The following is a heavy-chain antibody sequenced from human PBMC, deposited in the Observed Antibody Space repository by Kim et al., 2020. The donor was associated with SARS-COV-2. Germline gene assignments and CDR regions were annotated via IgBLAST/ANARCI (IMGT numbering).Heavy chain of an antibody. Sequence: SETLSLTCTVSGGSISSGGYYWSWIRQHPGKGLEWIGYIYYSGSTYYNPSLKSRVTISVDTSKNQFSLKLSSVTAADTAVYYCARDQRGYSYGNYYYYYGMDVWGQGTTVTVSS. J-gene: IGHJ6*02. CDR2: IYYSGST. CDR3: ARDQRGYSYGNYYYYYGMDV. V-gene: IGHV4-31*03. CDR1: GGSISSGGYY. D-gene: IGHD5-18*01.